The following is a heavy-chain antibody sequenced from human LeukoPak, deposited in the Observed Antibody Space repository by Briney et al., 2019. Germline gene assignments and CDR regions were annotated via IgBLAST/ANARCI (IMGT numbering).Heavy chain of an antibody. CDR2: GYPSGSS. Sequence: SETLSLTCSVSGDSVTSNYWNWLRQSPGKGLEWIGYGYPSGSSHYNPSLKSRVTISIDRAKNQLSLNLISVTAADTAVYYCAREPSSGNFLDFWGQGTLVTVSS. CDR1: GDSVTSNY. V-gene: IGHV4-59*02. CDR3: AREPSSGNFLDF. D-gene: IGHD1-26*01. J-gene: IGHJ4*02.